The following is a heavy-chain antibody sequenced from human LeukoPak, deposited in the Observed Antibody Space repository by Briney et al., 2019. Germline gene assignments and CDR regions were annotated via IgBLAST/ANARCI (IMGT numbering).Heavy chain of an antibody. CDR1: GFTFSSYA. CDR2: LSYDGSNK. Sequence: GGSLRLSCAASGFTFSSYAIHGVRQAPGKGLEWVAVLSYDGSNKYYADSVKGRFTISRDNSKDTLYLQMNSLRAEDTAVYYCARDGYYSGWYPGGGYLDYWGQGTLVTVSS. J-gene: IGHJ4*02. V-gene: IGHV3-30*14. CDR3: ARDGYYSGWYPGGGYLDY. D-gene: IGHD6-19*01.